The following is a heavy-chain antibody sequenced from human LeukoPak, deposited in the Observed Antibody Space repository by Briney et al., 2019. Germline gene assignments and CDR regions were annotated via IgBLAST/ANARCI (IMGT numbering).Heavy chain of an antibody. CDR3: ARYAAGYYYFYMDV. D-gene: IGHD2-15*01. V-gene: IGHV4-34*01. J-gene: IGHJ6*03. CDR2: INPGGST. Sequence: SETLSLTCAVFGGSFSGYYLSWIRQPPGKGLAWLGEINPGGSTDYNPSLKSRVTISMDTSKNQFSLNLTSVSAADTAVYYCARYAAGYYYFYMDVWGKGTSVTVSS. CDR1: GGSFSGYY.